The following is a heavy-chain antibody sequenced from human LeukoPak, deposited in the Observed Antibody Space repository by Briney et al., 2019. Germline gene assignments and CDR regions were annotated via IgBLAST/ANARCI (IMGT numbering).Heavy chain of an antibody. J-gene: IGHJ6*03. CDR1: GGSISSYY. CDR3: ARLYSGTYGGIYYYYYMEV. CDR2: IYTSGST. Sequence: PSETLSLTCTVSGGSISSYYWSWIRQPAGKGLEWIGRIYTSGSTNYNPSLKSRVTISVDTSKNQFSLKLSSVTAADTAVYYCARLYSGTYGGIYYYYYMEVWGKGTTVTVSS. D-gene: IGHD1-26*01. V-gene: IGHV4-4*07.